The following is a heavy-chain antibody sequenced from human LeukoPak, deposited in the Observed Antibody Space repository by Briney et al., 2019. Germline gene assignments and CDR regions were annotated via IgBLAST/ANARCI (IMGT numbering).Heavy chain of an antibody. D-gene: IGHD3-10*01. J-gene: IGHJ4*02. CDR2: ISAYNGNT. CDR3: ARYVHTVRGVIGYFDY. Sequence: ASVKVSCKASGYTFTSYGISWVRQAPGQGLEWMGWISAYNGNTNYAQKFQGRVTITADESTSTAYMELCSLRSEDTAVYYCARYVHTVRGVIGYFDYWGQGTLVTVSS. CDR1: GYTFTSYG. V-gene: IGHV1-18*01.